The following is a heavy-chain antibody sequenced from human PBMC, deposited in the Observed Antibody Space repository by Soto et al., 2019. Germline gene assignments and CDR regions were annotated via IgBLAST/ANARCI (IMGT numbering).Heavy chain of an antibody. J-gene: IGHJ6*02. CDR1: GFIFTNYA. V-gene: IGHV3-23*01. Sequence: EVQLLESGGGLIQPGGSLRLSCAASGFIFTNYAMCWVRQAPGRGLEWVSSISGGGGSTHYADSMKGRFTISRDNSKNTVSLQLNTLRADDTALYYCARDYHGSATHPQGDVWGQGTAVIVSS. CDR3: ARDYHGSATHPQGDV. D-gene: IGHD3-10*01. CDR2: ISGGGGST.